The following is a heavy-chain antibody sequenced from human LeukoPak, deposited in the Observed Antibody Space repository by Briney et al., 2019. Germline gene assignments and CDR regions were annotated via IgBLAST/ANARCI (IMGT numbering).Heavy chain of an antibody. Sequence: GGSLRLSCAASGFNVSRNYMSWVRQAPGKGLEWVSSISTSSSYIYYADSVKGRFTISRDNAKNSLYLQMHSLRAEDTAVYYCARPRGCSSSRCNNFDYWGQGTLVTVSS. D-gene: IGHD2-2*01. CDR3: ARPRGCSSSRCNNFDY. CDR1: GFNVSRNY. CDR2: ISTSSSYI. V-gene: IGHV3-21*01. J-gene: IGHJ4*02.